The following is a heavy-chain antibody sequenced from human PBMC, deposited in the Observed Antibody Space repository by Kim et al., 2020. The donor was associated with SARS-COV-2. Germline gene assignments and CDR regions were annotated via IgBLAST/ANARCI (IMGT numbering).Heavy chain of an antibody. V-gene: IGHV4-39*01. CDR3: ADVAYYYGSGSRPSDY. CDR2: IYYSGST. Sequence: SETLSLTCTVSGGSISSSSYYWGWIRQPPGKGLEWIGSIYYSGSTYYNPSLKSRVTISVDTSKNQFSLKLSSVTAADTAVYYCADVAYYYGSGSRPSDYWGQGTLVTVSS. D-gene: IGHD3-10*01. J-gene: IGHJ4*02. CDR1: GGSISSSSYY.